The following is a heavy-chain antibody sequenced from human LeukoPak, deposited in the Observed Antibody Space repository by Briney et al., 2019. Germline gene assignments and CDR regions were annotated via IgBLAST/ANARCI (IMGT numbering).Heavy chain of an antibody. V-gene: IGHV1-18*01. CDR2: FNPENGNT. Sequence: GASVKVSCEASGYSFVGYGITWVRQAPGQGLEWMGWFNPENGNTNYAQKVQGRVTMTADTSTSTSYMELRSLRSEDTAVYYCATVSSSWSSLHYYYYYYMDVWGKGTTVTVSS. J-gene: IGHJ6*03. CDR1: GYSFVGYG. CDR3: ATVSSSWSSLHYYYYYYMDV. D-gene: IGHD6-13*01.